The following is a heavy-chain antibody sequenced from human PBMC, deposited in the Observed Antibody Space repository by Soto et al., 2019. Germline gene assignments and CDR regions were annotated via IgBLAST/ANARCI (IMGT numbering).Heavy chain of an antibody. CDR2: IYYSGTT. V-gene: IGHV4-59*01. Sequence: QVQLQESGPRLVKPSETLSLTCTVSGGSISSYYWSWIRQPPGKGLEWIGYIYYSGTTSYNPSLKIRVTISVDTSKNKFSLKLSSVTAADTAVYYCARDGYSSGHFDYWGQGTLVTVSS. CDR3: ARDGYSSGHFDY. J-gene: IGHJ4*02. D-gene: IGHD6-19*01. CDR1: GGSISSYY.